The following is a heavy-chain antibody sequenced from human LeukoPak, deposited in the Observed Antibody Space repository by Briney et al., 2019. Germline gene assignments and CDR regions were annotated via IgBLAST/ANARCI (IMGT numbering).Heavy chain of an antibody. J-gene: IGHJ6*03. D-gene: IGHD3-10*01. CDR3: AXXXXXXGAXXVRXLPXDXXYXXV. CDR1: GGSFSGYY. V-gene: IGHV4-34*01. Sequence: CAVYGGSFSGYYWSWIRQPPGKGLEWIGEINHSGSTNYNPSLKSRVTISVDTSKNQFSLRLRYVTAADTAVYYWAXXXXXXGAXXVRXLPXDXXYXXVWGKGTTVTVSS. CDR2: INHSGST.